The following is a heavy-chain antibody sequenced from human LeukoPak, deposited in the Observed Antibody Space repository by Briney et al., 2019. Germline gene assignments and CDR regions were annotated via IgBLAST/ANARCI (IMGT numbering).Heavy chain of an antibody. V-gene: IGHV3-30*02. J-gene: IGHJ4*02. CDR1: GFSLNSYG. Sequence: GGSLRLSCATSGFSLNSYGMQWVRQAPGKGLEWVAFIRYGGSYKYYADSVKGRFTISRDTSNNILYLQMKTLRVDDTAFYLCAKDRVESWYGGLDDWGRGTLVTVSS. CDR2: IRYGGSYK. D-gene: IGHD6-13*01. CDR3: AKDRVESWYGGLDD.